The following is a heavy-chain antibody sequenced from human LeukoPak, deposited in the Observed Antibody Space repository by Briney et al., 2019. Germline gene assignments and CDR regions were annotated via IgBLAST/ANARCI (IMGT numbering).Heavy chain of an antibody. CDR2: IHYSGNT. CDR1: GGSISSSSSY. CDR3: ARVDAQGVPSP. D-gene: IGHD3-16*01. J-gene: IGHJ5*02. Sequence: SETLSLTCTVSGGSISSSSSYWGWIRQPPGRGLEWIASIHYSGNTYFNPSLESRVTISIETSKNQFSLRLSSVTAADTALYHCARVDAQGVPSPWGQGTLVTVSA. V-gene: IGHV4-39*01.